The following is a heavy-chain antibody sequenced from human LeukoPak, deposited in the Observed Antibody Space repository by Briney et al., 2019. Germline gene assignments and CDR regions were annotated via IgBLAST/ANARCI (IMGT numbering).Heavy chain of an antibody. CDR3: ARDGQPPYYYYMDV. CDR1: GFTFSDYH. Sequence: GGSLRLSCAASGFTFSDYHMSWIRQAPGKGLEWVSYISNSGSTIYYADSVKGRFTISRDNAKNTVYLQMNSLRAEDTAVYYCARDGQPPYYYYMDVWGKGTTVTVSS. J-gene: IGHJ6*03. CDR2: ISNSGSTI. V-gene: IGHV3-11*04.